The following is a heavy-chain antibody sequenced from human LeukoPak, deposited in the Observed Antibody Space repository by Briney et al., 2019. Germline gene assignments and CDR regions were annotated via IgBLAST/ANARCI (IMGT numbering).Heavy chain of an antibody. Sequence: GGSLRLSCAASGFTFSSYAMHWVRQARGKGLEYVSAISSNGGSTYYANSVKGRFTISRDNSKNTLYLQMGSLRAEDMAVYYCARQVRGSYDYWGQGTLVTVSS. J-gene: IGHJ4*02. CDR2: ISSNGGST. CDR1: GFTFSSYA. V-gene: IGHV3-64*01. CDR3: ARQVRGSYDY. D-gene: IGHD1-26*01.